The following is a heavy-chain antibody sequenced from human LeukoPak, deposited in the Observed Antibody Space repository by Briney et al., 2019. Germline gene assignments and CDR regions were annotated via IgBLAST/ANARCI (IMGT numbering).Heavy chain of an antibody. CDR1: GFTFDYYW. CDR2: INTDGSNT. V-gene: IGHV3-74*01. CDR3: ARVGSGSYLKGYFDY. Sequence: GGSLRLSCAASGFTFDYYWMHWVRQAPGKGLMWVSRINTDGSNTHYADSVKGRFTISRDNAKNTLYLQMNSLRTEDTAFYYCARVGSGSYLKGYFDYWGQGTLVSVSS. D-gene: IGHD3-16*02. J-gene: IGHJ4*02.